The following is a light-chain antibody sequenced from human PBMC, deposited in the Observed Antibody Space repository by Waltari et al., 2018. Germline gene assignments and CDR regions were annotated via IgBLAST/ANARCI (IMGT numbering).Light chain of an antibody. CDR3: QQTYTLPYT. CDR1: QSINNF. CDR2: SAS. V-gene: IGKV1-39*01. Sequence: DIQMTQSPSSLSASLGERVTITCRTSQSINNFLNWYRQRPGKAPELLIYSASNVQSGVPSRFSSSVSGSDFTLIISKLQRDDFVTYYCQQTYTLPYTFGQGTKLEIK. J-gene: IGKJ2*01.